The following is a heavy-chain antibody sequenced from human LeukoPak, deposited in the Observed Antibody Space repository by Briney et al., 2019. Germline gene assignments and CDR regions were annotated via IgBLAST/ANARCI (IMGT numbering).Heavy chain of an antibody. CDR1: GYTFTSYG. Sequence: ASVKVSCKASGYTFTSYGISWVRQAPGQGREGMGWISAYNGNTNYAQKLQGRVTMTTDTSTSTAYMELRSLRSDDTAVYYCARYSSGWYDFDYWGQGTLVTVSS. CDR2: ISAYNGNT. J-gene: IGHJ4*02. D-gene: IGHD6-19*01. CDR3: ARYSSGWYDFDY. V-gene: IGHV1-18*01.